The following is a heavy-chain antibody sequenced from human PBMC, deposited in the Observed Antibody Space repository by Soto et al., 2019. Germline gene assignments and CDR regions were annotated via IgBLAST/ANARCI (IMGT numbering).Heavy chain of an antibody. CDR1: GFTFSSYA. V-gene: IGHV3-30-3*01. CDR3: ASSQVVAGTGKAADY. D-gene: IGHD6-19*01. J-gene: IGHJ4*02. Sequence: QVQLVESGGGVVQPGRSLRLSCAASGFTFSSYAMHLVRQAPGKGLEWVAGISYDGSNKYYADSVKGRFTISRDNSKNRVYLQINSLRAEDTAVYYCASSQVVAGTGKAADYWGQGPLVTVSS. CDR2: ISYDGSNK.